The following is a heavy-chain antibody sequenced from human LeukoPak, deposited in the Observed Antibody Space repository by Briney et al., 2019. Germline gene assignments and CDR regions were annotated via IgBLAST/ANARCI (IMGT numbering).Heavy chain of an antibody. D-gene: IGHD3-10*01. J-gene: IGHJ4*02. Sequence: GGSLRLSCAASGFTFSSYAMSWVRQAPGKGLEWVSAISGSGGSTYYADSVKGRFTIPRDNSKNTLYLQMNSLRAEDTAVYYCAKDTVRGVIINYFDYWGQGTLVTVSS. CDR2: ISGSGGST. CDR1: GFTFSSYA. CDR3: AKDTVRGVIINYFDY. V-gene: IGHV3-23*01.